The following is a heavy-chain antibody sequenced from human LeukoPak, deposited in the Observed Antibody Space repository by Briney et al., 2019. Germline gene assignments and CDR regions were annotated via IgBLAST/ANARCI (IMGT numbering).Heavy chain of an antibody. V-gene: IGHV4-34*01. CDR2: INHSGST. D-gene: IGHD4-4*01. CDR1: GGSFSGYY. CDR3: ARGSQRGNSLNWFDP. Sequence: PSETLSLTCAVYGGSFSGYYWSWIRQPPGKGLEWIGEINHSGSTNYNPSLKSRVTIPVDTSKNQFSLKLSSVTAADTAVYYCARGSQRGNSLNWFDPWGQGTLVTVSS. J-gene: IGHJ5*02.